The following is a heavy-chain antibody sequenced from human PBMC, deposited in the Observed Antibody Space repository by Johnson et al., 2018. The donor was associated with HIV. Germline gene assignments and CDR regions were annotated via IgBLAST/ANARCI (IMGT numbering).Heavy chain of an antibody. V-gene: IGHV3-20*04. CDR3: ARKVVVVAAAAGDAFDI. D-gene: IGHD2-15*01. J-gene: IGHJ3*02. CDR2: INWNGDST. CDR1: GFTFDDYG. Sequence: EVQLVESGGGLVKPGGSLRLSCAASGFTFDDYGLSWVRQVSGKGLEWVSAINWNGDSTSYADSVKGRFTISRDNAKNSLYLQMNSLRAEDTAVYYCARKVVVVAAAAGDAFDIWGQGTMVTVSS.